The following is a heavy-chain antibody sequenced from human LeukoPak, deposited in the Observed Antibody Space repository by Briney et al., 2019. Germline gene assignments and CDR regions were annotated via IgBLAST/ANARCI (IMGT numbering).Heavy chain of an antibody. CDR2: IIPILGIA. CDR3: ARAMYYYGSGSLDIYYYYGMDV. D-gene: IGHD3-10*01. CDR1: GGTFSNYA. J-gene: IGHJ6*02. Sequence: GASVKVSCKASGGTFSNYAISWVRQAPGQGLEWMGGIIPILGIANYAQKFQGRVTITADKSTSTAYMELSSLRSEDTAVYYCARAMYYYGSGSLDIYYYYGMDVWGQGTTVTVSS. V-gene: IGHV1-69*10.